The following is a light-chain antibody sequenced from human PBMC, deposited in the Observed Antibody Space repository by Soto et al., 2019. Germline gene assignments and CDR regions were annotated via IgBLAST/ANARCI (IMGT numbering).Light chain of an antibody. J-gene: IGLJ1*01. CDR2: EGS. Sequence: QSALTQPASVSGSPGQSITISCTGTSSDVGSYNLVSWYQQHPGKAPKFMIHEGSKRPSGVSNRFSGSKSGNTASLTISGLQAEDEADYYCCSYAGSSPYVFGTGTKLTVL. CDR1: SSDVGSYNL. V-gene: IGLV2-23*01. CDR3: CSYAGSSPYV.